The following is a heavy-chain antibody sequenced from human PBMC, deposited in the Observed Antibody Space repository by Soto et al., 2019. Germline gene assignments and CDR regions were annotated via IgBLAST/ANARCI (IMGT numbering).Heavy chain of an antibody. CDR2: IYYSGST. CDR3: ARQEVGYCSSTSCYVWFDP. Sequence: QVQLQESGPGLVKPSETLSLTCTVSGGSISSYYWSWIRQPPGKGLEWIGYIYYSGSTNYNPSLKSRVTISVDTSKNQFSLKLSSVTAADTAVYYCARQEVGYCSSTSCYVWFDPWGQGTLVTVSS. V-gene: IGHV4-59*08. J-gene: IGHJ5*02. D-gene: IGHD2-2*01. CDR1: GGSISSYY.